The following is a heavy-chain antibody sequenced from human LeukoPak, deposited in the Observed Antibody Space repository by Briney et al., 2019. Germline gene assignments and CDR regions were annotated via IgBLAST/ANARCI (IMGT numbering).Heavy chain of an antibody. D-gene: IGHD3-22*01. V-gene: IGHV4-39*01. CDR1: GGSISSSSYY. Sequence: SETLSLTCTVSGGSISSSSYYWGWIRQPPGKGLEWIGSIYYSGSTYYNPSLESRVTISVDTSKNQFSLKLSSVTAADTAVYYCARLGYYYDSRIYWGQGTLVTVSS. J-gene: IGHJ4*02. CDR3: ARLGYYYDSRIY. CDR2: IYYSGST.